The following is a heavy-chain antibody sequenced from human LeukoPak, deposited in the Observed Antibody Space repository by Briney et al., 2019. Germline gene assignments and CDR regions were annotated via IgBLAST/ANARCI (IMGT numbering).Heavy chain of an antibody. D-gene: IGHD3-9*01. J-gene: IGHJ4*02. CDR2: ISDSGST. Sequence: PSETLSLTCTVSGDSINNYFWSWIRQPPGKGLEWIGYISDSGSTKYNPSLESRVTISVDTSKNQFSLKLTSVTAADTAVYYCARGGSNYDLLTGSYYFDFWGQGTLVTVSS. CDR1: GDSINNYF. V-gene: IGHV4-59*01. CDR3: ARGGSNYDLLTGSYYFDF.